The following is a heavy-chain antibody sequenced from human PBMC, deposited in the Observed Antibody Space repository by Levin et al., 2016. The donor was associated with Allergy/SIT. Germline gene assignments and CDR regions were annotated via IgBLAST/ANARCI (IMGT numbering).Heavy chain of an antibody. V-gene: IGHV3-13*04. CDR2: IGTLSDT. CDR3: AKGWFCSSTNCRKDGMDL. J-gene: IGHJ6*02. D-gene: IGHD2-2*01. Sequence: GESLKISCVASGFMFNFHDMHWVRQTTGKGLQWISGIGTLSDTYYADSVQGRFVISRDNARNSLSLEMDSLRAEDTAVYYCAKGWFCSSTNCRKDGMDLWGQGTTVTVFS. CDR1: GFMFNFHD.